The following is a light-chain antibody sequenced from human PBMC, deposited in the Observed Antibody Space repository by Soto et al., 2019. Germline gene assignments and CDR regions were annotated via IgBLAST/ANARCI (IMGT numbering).Light chain of an antibody. CDR1: SSDIGASNF. V-gene: IGLV2-14*01. J-gene: IGLJ1*01. CDR2: EAT. CDR3: ISSEGDDTCL. Sequence: QSVLTQPPSVSGSPGQSITVSCTGTSSDIGASNFVSWYQHLPGRAPKVIIFEATNRPSGGSHRFSGSKSGITASLTISGLPDDDEAEYFCISSEGDDTCLFGTGTKVTVL.